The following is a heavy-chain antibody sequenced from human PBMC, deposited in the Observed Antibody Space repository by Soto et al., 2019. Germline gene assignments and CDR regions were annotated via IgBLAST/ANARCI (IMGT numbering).Heavy chain of an antibody. CDR1: GFTFSNYG. D-gene: IGHD4-17*01. CDR3: AKDHLTTTVTTVGY. Sequence: QVQLVESGGGVVQPGRSLRLSCAASGFTFSNYGMHWVRQAPGKGLEWVAVISYHGSDKYYADSVKGRFTISRDNSKTTLYLQMDSLRAEDTAVYYCAKDHLTTTVTTVGYWGQGTVVTVSS. CDR2: ISYHGSDK. V-gene: IGHV3-30*18. J-gene: IGHJ4*02.